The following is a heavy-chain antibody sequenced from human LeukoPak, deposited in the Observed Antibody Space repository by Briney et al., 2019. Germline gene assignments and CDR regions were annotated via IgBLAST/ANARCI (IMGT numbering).Heavy chain of an antibody. V-gene: IGHV3-23*01. J-gene: IGHJ4*02. CDR1: GFTFSSYS. D-gene: IGHD6-13*01. CDR3: AKDVRQLVPGAFDY. CDR2: ISSTSSRT. Sequence: PGGSLRLSCAASGFTFSSYSMNWVRQAPGKGLEWVSAISSTSSRTYYTDSVKGRFTISRDNSKNTLYLQMNSLRAEDTAAYYCAKDVRQLVPGAFDYWGQGTLVTVSS.